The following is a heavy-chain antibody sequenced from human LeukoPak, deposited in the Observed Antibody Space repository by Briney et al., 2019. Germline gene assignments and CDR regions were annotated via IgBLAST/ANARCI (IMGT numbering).Heavy chain of an antibody. CDR1: GGTFSSYA. J-gene: IGHJ6*03. V-gene: IGHV1-69*13. CDR3: ARVGDYGDLTTGYYYYYMDV. D-gene: IGHD4-17*01. Sequence: EASVKVSCKASGGTFSSYAISWVRQAPGQGLEWMGGIIPIFGTANYAQKFQGRVTITADESTSTAYMELSSLRSEDTAVYYCARVGDYGDLTTGYYYYYMDVWGKGTTVTISS. CDR2: IIPIFGTA.